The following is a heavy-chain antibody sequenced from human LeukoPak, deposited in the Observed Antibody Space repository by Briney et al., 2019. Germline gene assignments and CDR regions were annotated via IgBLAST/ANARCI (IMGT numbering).Heavy chain of an antibody. CDR2: FTTEDVEP. Sequence: SAKVSCKVSGYTLTEISMHWVRQAPGQRLEWMGGFTTEDVEPIYARRFQGRLTVTEDTSTDAAYMELSSLRAEDTAMYYCATEIVGYGDVHYFDSWGQGTLVTVSS. J-gene: IGHJ4*02. D-gene: IGHD4-17*01. CDR1: GYTLTEIS. V-gene: IGHV1-24*01. CDR3: ATEIVGYGDVHYFDS.